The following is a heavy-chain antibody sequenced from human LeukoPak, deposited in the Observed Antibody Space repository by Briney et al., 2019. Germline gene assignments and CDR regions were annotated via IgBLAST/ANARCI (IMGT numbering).Heavy chain of an antibody. J-gene: IGHJ5*02. D-gene: IGHD6-13*01. V-gene: IGHV1-69*08. Sequence: SVKVSCKTSGGTFNSHIFGWVRQAPGQGLEWMGRVIPIIDSAIYAQKFQGRVTISAEKSTTTAYMELRSLTFEDTALYFCTRVNLRGSNYNWFDPWGQGTQVTVAS. CDR3: TRVNLRGSNYNWFDP. CDR2: VIPIIDSA. CDR1: GGTFNSHI.